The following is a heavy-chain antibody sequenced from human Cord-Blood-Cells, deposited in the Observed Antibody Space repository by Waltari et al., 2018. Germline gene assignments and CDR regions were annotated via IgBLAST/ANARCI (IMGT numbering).Heavy chain of an antibody. CDR3: ARVRENTIFGVVTSFNWFDP. Sequence: QVQLQESGPGLVKPSETLSLTCTVSGGSISSHYWSWIRQPPGKGLEWIGYIYYSGSTNCNPSLKSRVTISVDTSKNQFSLKLSSVTAADTAVYYCARVRENTIFGVVTSFNWFDPWGQGTLVTVSS. J-gene: IGHJ5*02. V-gene: IGHV4-59*11. CDR2: IYYSGST. CDR1: GGSISSHY. D-gene: IGHD3-3*01.